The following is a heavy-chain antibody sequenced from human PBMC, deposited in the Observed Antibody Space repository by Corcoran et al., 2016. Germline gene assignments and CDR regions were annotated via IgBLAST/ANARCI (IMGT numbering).Heavy chain of an antibody. CDR3: ANLLEGY. CDR2: IKQDGSER. Sequence: EVQLVESGGGLVQPGGSLRLSCAASGFTFSSYWMNWVRQALGKGLEWVANIKQDGSERHYVPSVKGRFTVSRDNAKNSLYLQMNSLRAEDTAVYYCANLLEGYWGQGTLVTVSS. J-gene: IGHJ4*02. V-gene: IGHV3-7*01. CDR1: GFTFSSYW. D-gene: IGHD1-1*01.